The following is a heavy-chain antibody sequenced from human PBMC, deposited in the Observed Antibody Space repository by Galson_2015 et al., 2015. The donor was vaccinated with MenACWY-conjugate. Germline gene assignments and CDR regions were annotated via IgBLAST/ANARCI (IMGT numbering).Heavy chain of an antibody. CDR1: GFTFSTYA. CDR2: ISSGDST. J-gene: IGHJ3*02. D-gene: IGHD3-10*01. Sequence: SLRLSCAASGFTFSTYAISWVRQAPGKGLDWVSTISSGDSTDYADSVKGRFTISRDNSKNTLYLQMNSLRAEDTAICYCAKYGLGTYYKTFDIWGQGTMVTVSS. V-gene: IGHV3-23*01. CDR3: AKYGLGTYYKTFDI.